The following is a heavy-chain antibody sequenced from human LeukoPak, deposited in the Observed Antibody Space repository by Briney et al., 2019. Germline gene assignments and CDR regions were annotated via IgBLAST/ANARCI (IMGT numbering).Heavy chain of an antibody. Sequence: GGSLRLSCAASGFTFSSYAMSWVRQAPGKGLEWVSAISGSGGSTYYADSVKGRFTISKDNSKNTLYLQMNSLRAEDTAVYYCAKAGRYFGLFDYWGQGTLVTVSS. CDR1: GFTFSSYA. D-gene: IGHD3-9*01. CDR3: AKAGRYFGLFDY. J-gene: IGHJ4*02. CDR2: ISGSGGST. V-gene: IGHV3-23*01.